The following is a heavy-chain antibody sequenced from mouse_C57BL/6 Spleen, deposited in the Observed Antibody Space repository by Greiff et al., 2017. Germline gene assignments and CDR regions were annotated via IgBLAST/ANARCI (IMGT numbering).Heavy chain of an antibody. CDR1: GYTFTSYW. CDR2: IHPNSGST. D-gene: IGHD2-3*01. CDR3: AREDKDGYVDY. J-gene: IGHJ2*01. V-gene: IGHV1-64*01. Sequence: QVQLQQPGAELVKPGASVKLSCKASGYTFTSYWMHWVKQTPGQGLEWIGMIHPNSGSTNYNEKFKSKATLTVDKSSSTAYMQLSRLTSEDSAVFYCAREDKDGYVDYWGQGTTLTVSS.